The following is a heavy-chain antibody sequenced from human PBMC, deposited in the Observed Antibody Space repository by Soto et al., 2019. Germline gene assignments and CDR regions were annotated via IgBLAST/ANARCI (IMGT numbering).Heavy chain of an antibody. CDR2: ISAYNGNT. Sequence: QVQLVQSGGEVKKPGASVKVSCKASGYTFTTYGITWVRQGPGQGLEWMGWISAYNGNTNYAQKVQGRVTMTTDTSTSTAYMELRSLRSDDTAVYYCARAVDYYDSSGDYTHEYFQHWGQGTLVTVSS. D-gene: IGHD3-22*01. V-gene: IGHV1-18*01. CDR1: GYTFTTYG. J-gene: IGHJ1*01. CDR3: ARAVDYYDSSGDYTHEYFQH.